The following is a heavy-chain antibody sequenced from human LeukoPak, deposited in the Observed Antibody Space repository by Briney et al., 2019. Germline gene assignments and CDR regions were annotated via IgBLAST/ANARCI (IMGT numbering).Heavy chain of an antibody. D-gene: IGHD3-22*01. CDR2: ISHDGGVK. J-gene: IGHJ4*02. V-gene: IGHV3-30*03. CDR3: ARDPYYYDSSGLDY. CDR1: GFSIGNYG. Sequence: PGGSLRLSCAVSGFSIGNYGMHWVRQAPDKGLEWVAMISHDGGVKYYGDSVKGRLTISRDNSENTLYLQMNSLRVEDTAVYYCARDPYYYDSSGLDYWGQGTLVTVSS.